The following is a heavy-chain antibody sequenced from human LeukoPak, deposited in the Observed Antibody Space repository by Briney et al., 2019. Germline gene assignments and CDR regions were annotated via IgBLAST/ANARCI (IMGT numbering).Heavy chain of an antibody. J-gene: IGHJ4*02. V-gene: IGHV3-7*01. CDR1: GFTFSSYW. Sequence: PGGSLRLSCAASGFTFSSYWMSWVRQAPGKGLEWVANIKQDGSEKYYVDSVKGRFTISRDNSKNTLYLQMNSLRAEDTAVYYCAKGAGYSYGPPTDYWGQGTLVTVSS. CDR3: AKGAGYSYGPPTDY. D-gene: IGHD5-18*01. CDR2: IKQDGSEK.